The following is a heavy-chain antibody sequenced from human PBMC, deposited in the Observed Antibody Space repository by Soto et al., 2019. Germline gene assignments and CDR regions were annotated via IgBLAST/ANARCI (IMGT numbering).Heavy chain of an antibody. CDR1: GGSFSAYY. Sequence: PSETLSLTCAVYGGSFSAYYCSWIRQPPGKGLEWIGEINDSGTTKYNSSLKSRVTISAATSKNQISLKLTSVTAADTAVYYCATGVRPPRRVDDFGPGFWNYWGQGTLVTSPQ. J-gene: IGHJ4*02. CDR2: INDSGTT. V-gene: IGHV4-34*01. D-gene: IGHD6-6*01. CDR3: ATGVRPPRRVDDFGPGFWNY.